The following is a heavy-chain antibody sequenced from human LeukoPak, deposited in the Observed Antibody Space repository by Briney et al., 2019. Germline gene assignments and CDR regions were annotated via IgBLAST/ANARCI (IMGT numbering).Heavy chain of an antibody. Sequence: PGGSLRLSCAASGFSFSSYAMSWVRQAPGKGLEWVSIISGSGDTTYYADSVKGRFTISRDNSKNTLFLQMNSLRAEDTAAYYCARDLHYYVAMDVWGQGTTVTVSS. D-gene: IGHD3-10*02. J-gene: IGHJ6*02. V-gene: IGHV3-23*01. CDR1: GFSFSSYA. CDR2: ISGSGDTT. CDR3: ARDLHYYVAMDV.